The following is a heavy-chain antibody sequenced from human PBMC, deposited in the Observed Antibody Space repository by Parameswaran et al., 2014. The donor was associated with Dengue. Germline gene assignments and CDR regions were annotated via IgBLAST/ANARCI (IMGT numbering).Heavy chain of an antibody. V-gene: IGHV2-26*01. J-gene: IGHJ6*02. CDR1: GFSLSNARMG. CDR3: ARIPTYDFWSGYFYYGMDV. CDR2: IFSNDEK. Sequence: SGPTLVKPTETLTLTCTVSGFSLSNARMGVSWIRQPPGKALEWLAHIFSNDEKSYSTSLKSRLTISKDTSKSQVVLTMTNMDPVDTATYYCARIPTYDFWSGYFYYGMDVWGQGTTVTVSS. D-gene: IGHD3-3*01.